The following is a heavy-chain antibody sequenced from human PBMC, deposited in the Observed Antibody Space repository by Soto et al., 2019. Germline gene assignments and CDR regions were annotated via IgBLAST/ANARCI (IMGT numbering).Heavy chain of an antibody. D-gene: IGHD4-17*01. CDR1: GGSISSYY. J-gene: IGHJ4*02. CDR2: IYYSGST. CDR3: ARDRGDYGEFDY. V-gene: IGHV4-59*01. Sequence: KPSETLSLTCTVSGGSISSYYWSWIRQPPGKGLEWIGYIYYSGSTNYNPSLKSRVTISVDTSKNQFSLKLSSVTAADTAVYYCARDRGDYGEFDYWGQGTLVTVSS.